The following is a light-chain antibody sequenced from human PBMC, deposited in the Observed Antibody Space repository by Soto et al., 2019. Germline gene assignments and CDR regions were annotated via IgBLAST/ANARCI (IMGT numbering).Light chain of an antibody. CDR1: QNIKTN. Sequence: EIVMKHSPATLSVSPGESASLSCRASQNIKTNFAWYQQIPGRTPRLLIFDASARATGIPARFSWSGAGTEFTLTIASVQAQDFGVYYCQQYDDWPLTFGGGTKLEIK. J-gene: IGKJ4*01. V-gene: IGKV3-15*01. CDR2: DAS. CDR3: QQYDDWPLT.